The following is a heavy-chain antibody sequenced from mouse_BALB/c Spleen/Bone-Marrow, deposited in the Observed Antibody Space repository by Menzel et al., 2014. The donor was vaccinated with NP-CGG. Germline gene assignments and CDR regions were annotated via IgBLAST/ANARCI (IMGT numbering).Heavy chain of an antibody. CDR1: GFTFSDYG. D-gene: IGHD1-1*01. CDR3: ARALAYGSSFDY. J-gene: IGHJ2*01. Sequence: EEQGVESGGGLVQPGGSRKLSCAASGFTFSDYGMAWVRQAPGKGPEWVAFISNLAYSIYYTDTVTGRFTISRENAKNTLYLEMSSLRSEDTAMYYCARALAYGSSFDYWGQGTTLTVSS. V-gene: IGHV5-15*02. CDR2: ISNLAYSI.